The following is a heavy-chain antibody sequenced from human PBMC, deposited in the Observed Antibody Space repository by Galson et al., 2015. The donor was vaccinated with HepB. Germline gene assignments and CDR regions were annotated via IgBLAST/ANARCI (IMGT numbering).Heavy chain of an antibody. CDR2: ITGSGGIT. V-gene: IGHV3-23*01. D-gene: IGHD3-16*01. CDR3: ARDGGGVFDY. J-gene: IGHJ4*02. Sequence: SLRLSCAASGFTFSNYPMSWVRRAPGKGLEWVSAITGSGGITYYADSVKGRFTISSDNSKNTVYLQMNSLRAEDTAVYYCARDGGGVFDYWGQGTLVPVSS. CDR1: GFTFSNYP.